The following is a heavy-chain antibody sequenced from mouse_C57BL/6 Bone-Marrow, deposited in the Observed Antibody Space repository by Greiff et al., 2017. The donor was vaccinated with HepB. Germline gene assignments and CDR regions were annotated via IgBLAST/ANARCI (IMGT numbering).Heavy chain of an antibody. Sequence: QVQLQQPGAELVKPGASVKMSCKASGYTFTSYWITWVKQRPGQGLEWIGDIYPGSGSTNYNEKFKSKATLTVDTSSSTAYMQLSSLTSEDSAVYYCARDALPLRLAGAYWGQGTLVTGSA. J-gene: IGHJ3*01. CDR3: ARDALPLRLAGAY. CDR2: IYPGSGST. V-gene: IGHV1-55*01. CDR1: GYTFTSYW. D-gene: IGHD6-5*01.